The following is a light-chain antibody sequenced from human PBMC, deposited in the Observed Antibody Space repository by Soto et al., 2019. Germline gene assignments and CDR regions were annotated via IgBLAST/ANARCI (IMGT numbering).Light chain of an antibody. Sequence: QSVLTQPASVSGSPGQSITISCTGTSSDVGGYNYVSWYQQHPGKAPKLMIYDVTNRPSGVSNRFSGSKSGNTASLTISGLQAEDEADYYCCSYPSSINPPYVVRPGSKV. CDR1: SSDVGGYNY. CDR2: DVT. CDR3: CSYPSSINPPYV. J-gene: IGLJ1*01. V-gene: IGLV2-14*03.